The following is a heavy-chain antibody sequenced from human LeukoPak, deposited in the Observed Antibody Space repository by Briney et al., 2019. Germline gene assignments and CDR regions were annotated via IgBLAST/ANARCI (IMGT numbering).Heavy chain of an antibody. V-gene: IGHV4-4*07. CDR1: GDSIGSSY. J-gene: IGHJ4*02. CDR3: ARVRLGRGLDY. D-gene: IGHD6-19*01. CDR2: IHTSGST. Sequence: SETLSLTCTVSGDSIGSSYWGWIRQPAGKGVEWIGRIHTSGSTYYSPSLKSRVTMSVDTSTNQFSLKLSSVTAADTAMYYCARVRLGRGLDYWGQGTLVTVSS.